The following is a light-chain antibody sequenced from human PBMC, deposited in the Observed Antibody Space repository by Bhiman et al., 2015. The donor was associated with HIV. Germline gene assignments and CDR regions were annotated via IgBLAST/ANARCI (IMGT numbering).Light chain of an antibody. J-gene: IGLJ2*01. CDR3: CSYAGSGTFIL. CDR1: NSDVATYNY. Sequence: QSALTQPASVSGSPGQSITISCTGTNSDVATYNYVSWYQQHPGKAPKLILYDVSKRASGVSNRFSGSKFGSTASLTISGLQAEDGADYYCCSYAGSGTFILFGGGTKLTVL. V-gene: IGLV2-23*02. CDR2: DVS.